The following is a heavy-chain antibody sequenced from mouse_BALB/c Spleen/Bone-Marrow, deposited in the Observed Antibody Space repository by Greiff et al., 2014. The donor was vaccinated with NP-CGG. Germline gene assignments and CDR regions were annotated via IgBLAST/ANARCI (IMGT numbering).Heavy chain of an antibody. J-gene: IGHJ3*01. CDR1: GFTFSSYD. CDR2: INTNGGTT. CDR3: ARNRYDWFAY. V-gene: IGHV5-6-3*01. Sequence: EVQRVESGGVLVQPGGSPKLSCAASGFTFSSYDMSWVRQTPDKRLELVATINTNGGTTYYPDSVKGRFTISRDNAKSTLYLQMSSLKSADTAIYYCARNRYDWFAYWGQGTLVTVSA. D-gene: IGHD2-14*01.